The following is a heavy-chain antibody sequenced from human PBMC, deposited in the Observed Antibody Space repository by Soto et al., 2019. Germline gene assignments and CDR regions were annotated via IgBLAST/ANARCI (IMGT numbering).Heavy chain of an antibody. CDR2: ISYDGSNK. CDR3: ALDLGTGSYFDY. V-gene: IGHV3-30*03. J-gene: IGHJ4*02. Sequence: GGSLRLSCAASGFTFSSYGMHWVRQAPGKGLEWVAVISYDGSNKYYADSVKGRFTISRDNSKNTLYLQMNSLRAEDTAVYYCALDLGTGSYFDYWGQGTLVTVS. CDR1: GFTFSSYG. D-gene: IGHD7-27*01.